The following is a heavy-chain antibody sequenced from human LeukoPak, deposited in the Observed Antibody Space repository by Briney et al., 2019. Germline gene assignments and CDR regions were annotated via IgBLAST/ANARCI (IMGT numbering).Heavy chain of an antibody. CDR2: IWYDGSNK. J-gene: IGHJ1*01. CDR1: GFTFSSYG. D-gene: IGHD1-26*01. V-gene: IGHV3-33*08. CDR3: ARGPAKWELPKVQH. Sequence: PGRSLRLSCAASGFTFSSYGMHWVRQAPGKGLEWVAVIWYDGSNKYYADSVKGRFTISRDNSKNTLYLQMNSLRAEDTAVYYCARGPAKWELPKVQHWGQGTLVTVSS.